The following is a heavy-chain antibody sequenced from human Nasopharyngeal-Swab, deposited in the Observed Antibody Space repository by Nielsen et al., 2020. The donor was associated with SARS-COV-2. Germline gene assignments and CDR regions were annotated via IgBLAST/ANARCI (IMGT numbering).Heavy chain of an antibody. V-gene: IGHV4-30-2*01. D-gene: IGHD3-10*01. CDR3: ARELGARNLYFDS. Sequence: WIRQPPGKDMEWIGSVYHLGNTYYNPSLKSRVTLSVDTSKNHFSLELVYVTAADTAVYYCARELGARNLYFDSWDQATLVTVSS. CDR2: VYHLGNT. J-gene: IGHJ4*02.